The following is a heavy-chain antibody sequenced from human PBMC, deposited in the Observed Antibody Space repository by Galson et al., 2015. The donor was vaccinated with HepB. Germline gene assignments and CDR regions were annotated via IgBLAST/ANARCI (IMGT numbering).Heavy chain of an antibody. CDR2: INPNSGGT. Sequence: SGYTFTGYYMHWVRQAPGQGLEWMGWINPNSGGTNYAQKFQGRVTMTRDTSISTAYMELSRLRSDDTAVYYCARVGVDYGDYVGWYFDLWGRGTQVTVSS. D-gene: IGHD4-17*01. CDR3: ARVGVDYGDYVGWYFDL. J-gene: IGHJ2*01. CDR1: GYTFTGYY. V-gene: IGHV1-2*02.